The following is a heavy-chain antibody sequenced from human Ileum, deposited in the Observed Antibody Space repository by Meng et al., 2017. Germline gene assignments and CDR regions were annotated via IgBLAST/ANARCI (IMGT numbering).Heavy chain of an antibody. CDR3: AKRADGSSWSHPVFDT. CDR2: AGT. J-gene: IGHJ5*02. Sequence: QVRLAESGPGLVRPSETLSLICTVYGGSVSTSDYQWGWIRQPPGKGLEWIGYAGTNYNPSLKSRVTISVDTSKRQFSLKLTSVTAADTAVYYCAKRADGSSWSHPVFDTWGQGTLVTVSS. D-gene: IGHD3-22*01. CDR1: GGSVSTSDYQ. V-gene: IGHV4-61*08.